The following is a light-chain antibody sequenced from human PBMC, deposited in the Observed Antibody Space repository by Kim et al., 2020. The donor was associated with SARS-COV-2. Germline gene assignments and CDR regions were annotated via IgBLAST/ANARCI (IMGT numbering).Light chain of an antibody. CDR2: GAS. CDR1: QSVSNN. CDR3: QQYNNWPRT. Sequence: EIVMTQSPATLSLSPGERATLSCRASQSVSNNLVWYQQKPGQAPRLLIYGASTRATGIPARFSGSGSGTEFTLTINSLQSEDFAVYYCQQYNNWPRTFGQGTKVDIK. V-gene: IGKV3-15*01. J-gene: IGKJ1*01.